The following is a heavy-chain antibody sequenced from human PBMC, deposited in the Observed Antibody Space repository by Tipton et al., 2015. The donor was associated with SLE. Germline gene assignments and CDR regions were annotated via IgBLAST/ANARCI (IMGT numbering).Heavy chain of an antibody. CDR3: ARWAPGGFYYGMDV. CDR1: GGSFSSYD. J-gene: IGHJ6*02. V-gene: IGHV4-59*08. CDR2: IYYSGST. D-gene: IGHD1-26*01. Sequence: TLSLTCTVSGGSFSSYDWSWIRQSPGKGLEWIGHIYYSGSTHYNPSLKSRVAISVDTSKKQVSLRLNAMTAADTAVYYCARWAPGGFYYGMDVWGQGTTVTVSS.